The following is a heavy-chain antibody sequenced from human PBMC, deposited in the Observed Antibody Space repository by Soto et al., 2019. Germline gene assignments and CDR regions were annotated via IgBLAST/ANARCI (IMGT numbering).Heavy chain of an antibody. J-gene: IGHJ6*02. CDR1: GFIFSSYG. Sequence: QVQLVESGGGVVQPGRSLRLSCAVSGFIFSSYGMHWVRQAPGKGVEWVAAISFDGSNKFYEDSVKGRLTISRDNSKNTVYLQLNSLRSEDTAVYYCAKEGYISSLYYYGMDVWGQGTTVTVS. CDR3: AKEGYISSLYYYGMDV. CDR2: ISFDGSNK. V-gene: IGHV3-30*18. D-gene: IGHD6-13*01.